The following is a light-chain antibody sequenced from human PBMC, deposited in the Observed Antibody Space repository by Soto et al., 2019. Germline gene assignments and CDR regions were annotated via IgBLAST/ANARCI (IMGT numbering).Light chain of an antibody. V-gene: IGLV4-60*03. J-gene: IGLJ3*02. CDR2: LEGSGSY. CDR3: ETRDSNTRV. CDR1: SGHSSYI. Sequence: QPVLTQSSSASASLGSSVKLTCTLSSGHSSYIIAWHQQQPGKAPRYLMKLEGSGSYNKGSGVPDRFSGSSSGADRYLTISNLQSEDEADYYCETRDSNTRVFGGGTKLT.